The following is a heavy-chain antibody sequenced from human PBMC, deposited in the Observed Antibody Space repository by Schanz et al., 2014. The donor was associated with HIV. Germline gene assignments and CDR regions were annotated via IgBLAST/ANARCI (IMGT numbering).Heavy chain of an antibody. CDR3: ARGRNGMGA. V-gene: IGHV3-30-3*01. CDR1: GFTFSNYA. Sequence: QVQLVESGGGVVQPGRSLRLSCAVSGFTFSNYAMHWVRQAPGKGLEWVAVISYDGSNKYYADSVKGRFTISRDNSNNTLYLQMNSLTVDDTAVYYCARGRNGMGAWGPGTTVTVSS. CDR2: ISYDGSNK. J-gene: IGHJ6*02.